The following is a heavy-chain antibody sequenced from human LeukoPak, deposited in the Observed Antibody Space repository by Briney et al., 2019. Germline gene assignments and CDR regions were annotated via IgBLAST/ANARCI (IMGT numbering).Heavy chain of an antibody. CDR1: GFTFSSYA. V-gene: IGHV3-23*01. CDR2: ISGSGGST. J-gene: IGHJ4*02. Sequence: GGSLRLSCAASGFTFSSYAMSWVRQAPGKGLEWVSGISGSGGSTYCADSVKGRFTISRDNSKNTLFLQMNSLRAEDTAVYYCAKDFEYSGYSSSNFDYWGQGTLVTVSS. D-gene: IGHD6-13*01. CDR3: AKDFEYSGYSSSNFDY.